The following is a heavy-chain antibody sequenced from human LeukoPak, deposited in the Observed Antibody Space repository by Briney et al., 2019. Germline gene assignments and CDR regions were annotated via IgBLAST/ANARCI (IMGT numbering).Heavy chain of an antibody. V-gene: IGHV3-23*01. J-gene: IGHJ1*01. Sequence: PGGSLRLSCAASGFTFSSYAMSWVRQAPGKGLEWVSAISGSGGSTYYADSVKGRFTISRDNSKNTLYQQMNSLRAEDTAVYYCAKAPSSWYKTEYFQHWGQGTLVTVSS. CDR1: GFTFSSYA. CDR2: ISGSGGST. CDR3: AKAPSSWYKTEYFQH. D-gene: IGHD6-13*01.